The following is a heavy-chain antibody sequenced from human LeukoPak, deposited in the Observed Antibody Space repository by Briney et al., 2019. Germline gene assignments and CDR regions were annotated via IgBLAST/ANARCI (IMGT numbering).Heavy chain of an antibody. J-gene: IGHJ4*02. CDR2: ISYDGSAK. CDR3: AKDPYHDY. Sequence: GGSLRLSCAASGITFSSDWMSWVRQAPGKGLEWVAVISYDGSAKLYADSVKGRFTIPRDTSKNTMDLQMNSLRNEDTAVYYCAKDPYHDYWGQGTLVTVSS. CDR1: GITFSSDW. V-gene: IGHV3-30*18.